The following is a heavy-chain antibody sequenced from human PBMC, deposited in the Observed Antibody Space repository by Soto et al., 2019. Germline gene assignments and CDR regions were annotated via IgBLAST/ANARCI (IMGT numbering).Heavy chain of an antibody. CDR2: ISSNSDYI. D-gene: IGHD6-13*01. Sequence: EVQLVESGGGLVMPGGSLRLSCVSSGFTFSSYSMNWVRQAPGKGLEWVSSISSNSDYIYYADSVKGRFTISRDNAKNSLFLQMDSLRAEDTAVYYCARAYRRAAEDYWGQGTLVTVSS. V-gene: IGHV3-21*01. CDR3: ARAYRRAAEDY. J-gene: IGHJ4*02. CDR1: GFTFSSYS.